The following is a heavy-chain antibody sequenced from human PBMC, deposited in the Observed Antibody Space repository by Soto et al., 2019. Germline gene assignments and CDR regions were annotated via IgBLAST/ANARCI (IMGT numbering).Heavy chain of an antibody. Sequence: QVQLQESGPGLVKPSQTLSLTCTVSGGSISNVNYCWSWIRQPPDKGLEWIGHIYNGGSTYNNPSLTRRVNISVINSKNPFPLQPSSGSAANTAVSYRARGPSGDKVDYWGQGTLVTVSS. D-gene: IGHD7-27*01. V-gene: IGHV4-30-4*01. CDR2: IYNGGST. CDR3: ARGPSGDKVDY. J-gene: IGHJ4*02. CDR1: GGSISNVNYC.